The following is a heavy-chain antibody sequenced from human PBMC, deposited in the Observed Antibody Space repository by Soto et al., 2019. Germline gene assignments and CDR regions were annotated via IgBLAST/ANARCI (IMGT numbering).Heavy chain of an antibody. V-gene: IGHV1-18*01. CDR3: ARGGRITIVGVVWFAFDI. CDR2: ISAYNGNT. Sequence: ASVKVSCKASGYTFTSYGISWVRQAPGQGLEWMGWISAYNGNTNYAQKLQGRVTMTTDTSTSTAYMELRSLRSDDTAVYYCARGGRITIVGVVWFAFDIWGQGKMVTFSS. J-gene: IGHJ3*02. CDR1: GYTFTSYG. D-gene: IGHD3-3*01.